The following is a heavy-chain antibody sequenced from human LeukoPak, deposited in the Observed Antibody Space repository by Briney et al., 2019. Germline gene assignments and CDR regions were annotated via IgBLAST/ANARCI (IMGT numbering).Heavy chain of an antibody. CDR3: AKDMGCSSTSCLIDY. Sequence: PGGSLRLSCAASGFTFDDYAMHWVRQAPGKGLEWVSLISGDGGSTYYAESVKGRFTISRDNSKNSLYLQMNSLRTEDTALYYCAKDMGCSSTSCLIDYWGQGTLVTVSS. J-gene: IGHJ4*02. CDR2: ISGDGGST. D-gene: IGHD2-2*01. V-gene: IGHV3-43*02. CDR1: GFTFDDYA.